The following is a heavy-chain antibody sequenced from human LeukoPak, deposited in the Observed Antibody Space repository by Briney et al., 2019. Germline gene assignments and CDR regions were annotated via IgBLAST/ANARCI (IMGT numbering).Heavy chain of an antibody. D-gene: IGHD3-10*01. J-gene: IGHJ4*02. CDR3: ASKVYYGSGSSY. Sequence: GGSLRLSCAASGFTFSSYWMHWVRQAPGKGLEWGSVIYSGGSTYYADSVKGRFTISRDNSKNTLYLQMNSLRAEDAAVYYCASKVYYGSGSSYWGQGTLVTVSS. V-gene: IGHV3-53*01. CDR1: GFTFSSYW. CDR2: IYSGGST.